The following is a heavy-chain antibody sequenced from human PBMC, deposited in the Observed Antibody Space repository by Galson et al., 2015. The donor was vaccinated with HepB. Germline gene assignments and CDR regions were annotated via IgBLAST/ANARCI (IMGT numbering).Heavy chain of an antibody. CDR3: ARELIAVAGANYYYYGMDV. D-gene: IGHD6-19*01. CDR2: ISSSSSYI. CDR1: GFTFSSYS. V-gene: IGHV3-21*01. J-gene: IGHJ6*02. Sequence: SLRLSCAASGFTFSSYSMNWVRQAPGKGLEWVSSISSSSSYIYYADSVKGRFTISRDNAKNSLYLQMNSLRAEDTAVYYCARELIAVAGANYYYYGMDVWGQGTTVTVSS.